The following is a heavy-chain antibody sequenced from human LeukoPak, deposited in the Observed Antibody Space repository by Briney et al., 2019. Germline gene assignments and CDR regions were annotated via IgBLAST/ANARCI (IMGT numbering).Heavy chain of an antibody. CDR1: EFTFSSYG. CDR3: ARDGSDYDAFDI. D-gene: IGHD4-11*01. CDR2: IRYDGSNK. J-gene: IGHJ3*02. V-gene: IGHV3-30*02. Sequence: PGGSLRLSCAASEFTFSSYGMHWVRQAPGKGLEWVAFIRYDGSNKYYADSVKGRFTISRDNSKNTLYLQMNSLRAEDTAVYYCARDGSDYDAFDIWGQGTMVTVSS.